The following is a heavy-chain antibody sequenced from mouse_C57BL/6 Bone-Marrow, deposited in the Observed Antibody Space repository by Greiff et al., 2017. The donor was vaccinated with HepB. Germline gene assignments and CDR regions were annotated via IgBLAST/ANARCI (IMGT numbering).Heavy chain of an antibody. V-gene: IGHV1-18*01. CDR3: ARGADHFDY. Sequence: VQLQQSGPELVKPGASVKIPCKASGYTFTDYNMDWVKQSHGKSLEWIGDINPNNGGTIYNQKFKGKATLTVDKSSSTAYMELRSLTSEDTAVYYCARGADHFDYWGQGTTLTVSS. CDR2: INPNNGGT. CDR1: GYTFTDYN. J-gene: IGHJ2*01.